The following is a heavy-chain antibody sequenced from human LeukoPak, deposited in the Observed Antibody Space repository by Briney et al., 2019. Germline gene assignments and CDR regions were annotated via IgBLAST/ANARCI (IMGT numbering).Heavy chain of an antibody. CDR3: ARTESGYGYGYTYYYYGMDV. J-gene: IGHJ6*02. CDR2: VSAYNGNT. V-gene: IGHV1-18*01. Sequence: ASVKVSCKASGYTFTSYGISWVRQAPGQGLEWMGWVSAYNGNTNYAQKLQGRVTMTTDTSTSTAYMELRSLRSDDTAVYYCARTESGYGYGYTYYYYGMDVWGQGTTVTVSS. D-gene: IGHD5-18*01. CDR1: GYTFTSYG.